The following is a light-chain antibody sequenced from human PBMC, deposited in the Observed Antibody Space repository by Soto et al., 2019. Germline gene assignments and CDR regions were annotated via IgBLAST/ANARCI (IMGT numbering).Light chain of an antibody. CDR2: EVS. CDR3: SAYTSSSTIYV. CDR1: SSDVGGYNY. V-gene: IGLV2-14*01. J-gene: IGLJ1*01. Sequence: QSVLTQPASVSGSPGQSITISCTGTSSDVGGYNYVSWYQQHPGKAPKLMIYEVSNRPSGVSNRFSGYKSGNTASLTISGLKAEDEADYYCSAYTSSSTIYVFGNGTKVTVL.